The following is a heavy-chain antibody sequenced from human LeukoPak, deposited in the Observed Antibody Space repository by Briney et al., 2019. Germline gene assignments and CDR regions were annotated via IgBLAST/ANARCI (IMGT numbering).Heavy chain of an antibody. CDR3: AIDRSLGST. J-gene: IGHJ4*02. Sequence: GGSLRLSCAASGFTFSSYPMSWVRQAPGKGLEWVSSISASGGGTYYADSVKGRFTISRDNSKNTVYLQMNSLRAEDTAVYYCAIDRSLGSTWGQGTLVTVSS. D-gene: IGHD3-10*02. CDR1: GFTFSSYP. CDR2: ISASGGGT. V-gene: IGHV3-23*01.